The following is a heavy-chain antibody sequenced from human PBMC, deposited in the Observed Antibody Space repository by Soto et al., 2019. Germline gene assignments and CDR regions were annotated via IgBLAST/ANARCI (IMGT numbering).Heavy chain of an antibody. CDR3: ARQRITMVRGVTH. CDR2: IYYSGST. Sequence: SETLSLTCTVSGGSISSGDYYWSWIRQPPGKGLEWIGYIYYSGSTYYNPSLKSRVTISVDTSKNQFSLKLSSVTAADTAVYYCARQRITMVRGVTHWGQGTLVTVSS. J-gene: IGHJ4*02. CDR1: GGSISSGDYY. D-gene: IGHD3-10*01. V-gene: IGHV4-30-4*01.